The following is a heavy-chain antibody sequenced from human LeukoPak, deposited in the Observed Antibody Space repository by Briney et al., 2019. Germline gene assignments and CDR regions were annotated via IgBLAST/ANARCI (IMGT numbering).Heavy chain of an antibody. CDR3: ARVFSSSWFKLYYFDY. CDR2: ISAYNGNT. D-gene: IGHD6-13*01. Sequence: APVKVSCKASGYTFTSYGISWVRQAPGQGLEWMGWISAYNGNTNYAQKLQGRVTMTTDTSTSTAYMELRSLRSDDTTVYYCARVFSSSWFKLYYFDYWGQGTLVTVSS. J-gene: IGHJ4*02. V-gene: IGHV1-18*01. CDR1: GYTFTSYG.